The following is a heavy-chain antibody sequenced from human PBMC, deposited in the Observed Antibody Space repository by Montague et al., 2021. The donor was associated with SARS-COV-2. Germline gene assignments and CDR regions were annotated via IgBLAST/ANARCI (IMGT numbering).Heavy chain of an antibody. CDR1: GGSITRNYY. J-gene: IGHJ3*02. V-gene: IGHV4-39*01. CDR3: AGPLVRGVPKAFDI. Sequence: SETLSLTCTVSGGSITRNYYWGWIRHPPGKVLRWVAIFYYGGTTFINPPLRSRATISVNASKNQFSLNLTSVTAADTAVYYWAGPLVRGVPKAFDIWGQGALVIVSS. D-gene: IGHD3-10*01. CDR2: FYYGGTT.